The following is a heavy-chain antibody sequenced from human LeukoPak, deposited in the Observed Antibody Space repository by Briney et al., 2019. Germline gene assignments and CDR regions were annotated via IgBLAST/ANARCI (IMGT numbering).Heavy chain of an antibody. CDR3: ARCDYYGSGSYNWYFDL. Sequence: GGSLRLSCAASGFTFKSYDMSWVRQVPGKGLEWVSGIRGSGISTYYADSVKGRFTISRDNAKNSLYLQMNSLRAEDTAVYYCARCDYYGSGSYNWYFDLWGRGTLVTVSS. V-gene: IGHV3-23*01. J-gene: IGHJ2*01. CDR2: IRGSGIST. D-gene: IGHD3-10*01. CDR1: GFTFKSYD.